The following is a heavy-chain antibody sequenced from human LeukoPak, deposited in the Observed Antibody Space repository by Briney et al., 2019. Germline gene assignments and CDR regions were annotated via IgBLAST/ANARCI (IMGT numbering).Heavy chain of an antibody. CDR3: ARHKVVAATNYYGMDV. CDR1: GGSISSNY. J-gene: IGHJ6*02. Sequence: PSETLSLTCTVSGGSISSNYWTWIRQPAGKGLEWIGRIYGSGSTNYNPSLKSRVTMSVDTSKNQFSLKLTSVTAADTAVYYCARHKVVAATNYYGMDVWGQGTTVTVSS. CDR2: IYGSGST. D-gene: IGHD2-15*01. V-gene: IGHV4-4*07.